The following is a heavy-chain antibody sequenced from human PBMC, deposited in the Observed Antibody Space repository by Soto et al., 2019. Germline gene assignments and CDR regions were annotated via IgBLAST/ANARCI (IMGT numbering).Heavy chain of an antibody. D-gene: IGHD4-17*01. CDR3: ARDRSFYGDGSGSGAFDI. CDR1: GFTFSSYE. V-gene: IGHV3-48*03. CDR2: ISSSGSTI. Sequence: GGSLRLSCAASGFTFSSYEMNWVRQAPGKGLEWVSYISSSGSTIYYADSVKGRFTISRDNAKNSLYLQMNSLRAEDTAVYYCARDRSFYGDGSGSGAFDIWGQGTMVTVSS. J-gene: IGHJ3*02.